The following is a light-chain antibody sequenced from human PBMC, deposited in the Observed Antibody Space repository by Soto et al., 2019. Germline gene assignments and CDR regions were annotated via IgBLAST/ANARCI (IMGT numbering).Light chain of an antibody. V-gene: IGKV2-28*01. J-gene: IGKJ1*01. CDR2: LGS. CDR3: MQTLQTPPWT. Sequence: DIVMTQSPLSLPVTPGEPASISCRSSQSLLHSNGYNYLDWYLQKPGQSPQLLIYLGSNRASGVPGRFSGSGSGTDFTLNISRVEAEDVGVYYCMQTLQTPPWTFGQGTKVEIK. CDR1: QSLLHSNGYNY.